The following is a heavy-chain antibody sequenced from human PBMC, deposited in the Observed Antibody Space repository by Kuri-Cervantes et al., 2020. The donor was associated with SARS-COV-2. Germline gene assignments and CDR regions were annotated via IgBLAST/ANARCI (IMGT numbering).Heavy chain of an antibody. CDR3: ATHAREGPNRGDNGDAFDI. J-gene: IGHJ3*02. D-gene: IGHD3-10*01. CDR2: ISYDGSNK. CDR1: GFTFSSYA. V-gene: IGHV3-30-3*01. Sequence: LSLTCAASGFTFSSYAMSWVRQAPGKGLEWVAVISYDGSNKYYADSVKGRFTISRDNSKNTLYLQMNSLRAEDTAVYYCATHAREGPNRGDNGDAFDIWGQGTMVTVSS.